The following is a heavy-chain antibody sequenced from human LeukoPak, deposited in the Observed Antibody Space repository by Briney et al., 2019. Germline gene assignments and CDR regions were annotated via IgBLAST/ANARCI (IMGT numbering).Heavy chain of an antibody. J-gene: IGHJ4*02. CDR1: GFTFSTYN. CDR3: ARQGVYEYDSTFYQFDY. D-gene: IGHD2/OR15-2a*01. Sequence: PGGSLRLSCAASGFTFSTYNMNWVRQAPGKGLQWVSYISSSSTIYYADSVKGRFTISRDNAKNSLYLQISSLRAEDTAVYYCARQGVYEYDSTFYQFDYWGQGTLVTVSS. CDR2: ISSSSTI. V-gene: IGHV3-48*01.